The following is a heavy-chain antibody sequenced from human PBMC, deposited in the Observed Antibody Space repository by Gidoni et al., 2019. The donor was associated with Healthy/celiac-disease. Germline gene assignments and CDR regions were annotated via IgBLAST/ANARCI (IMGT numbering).Heavy chain of an antibody. Sequence: QVQLVQSGAEVKKPGASVKVSCKASGYTFTSYGISWVRQAPGQGLEWMGWISAYNGNTNYAQKLQGRVTMTTDTSTSTAYMELRSLRSDDTAVYYCARDLLLLGELERPNWFDPWGQGTLVTVSS. V-gene: IGHV1-18*01. CDR2: ISAYNGNT. CDR3: ARDLLLLGELERPNWFDP. J-gene: IGHJ5*02. D-gene: IGHD1-1*01. CDR1: GYTFTSYG.